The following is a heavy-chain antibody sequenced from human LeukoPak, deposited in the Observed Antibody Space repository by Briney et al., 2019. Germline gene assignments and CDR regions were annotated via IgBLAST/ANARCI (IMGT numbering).Heavy chain of an antibody. D-gene: IGHD2-2*01. Sequence: PSETLSLTCAVYSGSFSGYYWSWIRQPPGEGLEWIGEISHSGSTTYNPSLKSRVTISADTSKNQFFLKLSSVTAADTAVYYCARDREYCSSTSCPSEYWGQGTLATVSS. CDR1: SGSFSGYY. CDR2: ISHSGST. CDR3: ARDREYCSSTSCPSEY. V-gene: IGHV4-34*01. J-gene: IGHJ4*02.